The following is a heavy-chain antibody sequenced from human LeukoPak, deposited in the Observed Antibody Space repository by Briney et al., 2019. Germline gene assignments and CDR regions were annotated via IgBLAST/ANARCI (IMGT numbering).Heavy chain of an antibody. CDR3: AKGGGRYDILTGYQLYYYYGMDV. Sequence: GGTLRLSCAASGFTFSSYGMHWVRQAPGKGLEWVAVISYDGSNKYYADSAKGRFTISRDNSKNTLYLQMNSLRAEDTAVYYCAKGGGRYDILTGYQLYYYYGMDVWGQGTTVTVSS. CDR2: ISYDGSNK. CDR1: GFTFSSYG. V-gene: IGHV3-30*18. J-gene: IGHJ6*02. D-gene: IGHD3-9*01.